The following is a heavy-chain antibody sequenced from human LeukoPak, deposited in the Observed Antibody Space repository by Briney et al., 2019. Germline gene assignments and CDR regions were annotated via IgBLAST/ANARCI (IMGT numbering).Heavy chain of an antibody. D-gene: IGHD3-10*01. CDR1: GYTFTGYY. CDR3: ARDRGQVADFDY. CDR2: INPNSGGT. Sequence: ASVKVSCKASGYTFTGYYMHCVRQAPGQGLEWMGWINPNSGGTNYAQNFQGRVTMTRDTSISTAYMELSSLRSDDTAVYYCARDRGQVADFDYWGQGTLVTVSS. J-gene: IGHJ4*02. V-gene: IGHV1-2*02.